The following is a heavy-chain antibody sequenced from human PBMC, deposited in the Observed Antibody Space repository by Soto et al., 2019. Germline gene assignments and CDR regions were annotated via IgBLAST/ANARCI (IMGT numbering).Heavy chain of an antibody. CDR3: ARHHGPTTSENWFDP. D-gene: IGHD5-12*01. CDR2: ISTYSGDT. J-gene: IGHJ5*02. CDR1: GYTFFTYD. V-gene: IGHV1-18*01. Sequence: QVHLVQSGVEVKTPGASVKVSCQASGYTFFTYDISWVRQAPGQGLEWMGWISTYSGDTKYAQKCQGRVTMTTDTSTTTAYLEPRSLRSDDTAVYYGARHHGPTTSENWFDPWGQGTLVTVSP.